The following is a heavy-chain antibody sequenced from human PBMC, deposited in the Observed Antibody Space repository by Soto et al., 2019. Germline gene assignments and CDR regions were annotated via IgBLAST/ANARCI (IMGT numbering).Heavy chain of an antibody. Sequence: GASVKVSCKASGDTFSSYAISWVRQAPGQGLEWMGGIIPIFGTANYAQKFQGRVTITADKSTSTAYMELSSLRSEDTAVYYCARESSPPHYYDSSGYYFFPFDYWGQGTLVTVSS. CDR3: ARESSPPHYYDSSGYYFFPFDY. CDR1: GDTFSSYA. D-gene: IGHD3-22*01. V-gene: IGHV1-69*06. CDR2: IIPIFGTA. J-gene: IGHJ4*02.